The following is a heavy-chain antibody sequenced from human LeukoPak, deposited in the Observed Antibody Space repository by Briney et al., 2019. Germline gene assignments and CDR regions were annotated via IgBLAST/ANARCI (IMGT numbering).Heavy chain of an antibody. CDR2: ISSSSSYI. J-gene: IGHJ4*02. CDR3: ARAGGDTAMAPDY. D-gene: IGHD5-18*01. V-gene: IGHV3-21*01. Sequence: GGSLRLSCAASGFTFSSYSMNWVRQAPGKGLEWVSSISSSSSYIYYADSVKGRFTISRDNAKNSLYLHMNSLRAEDTAVYCCARAGGDTAMAPDYWGQGTLVTVSS. CDR1: GFTFSSYS.